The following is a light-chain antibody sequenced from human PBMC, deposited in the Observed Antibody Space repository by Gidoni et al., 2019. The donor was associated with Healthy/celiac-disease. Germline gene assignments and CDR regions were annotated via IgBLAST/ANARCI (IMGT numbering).Light chain of an antibody. CDR1: QSVSSY. V-gene: IGKV3-11*01. CDR2: DAS. J-gene: IGKJ3*01. Sequence: EIVLTQSPATLSLSPGERATLSCRASQSVSSYLAWYQQKPGQAPRLLIYDASNRATGIPARLSGSGSGTDFTLTISSLEPEDFAVYYCQQRSNSFGPXTKVDIK. CDR3: QQRSNS.